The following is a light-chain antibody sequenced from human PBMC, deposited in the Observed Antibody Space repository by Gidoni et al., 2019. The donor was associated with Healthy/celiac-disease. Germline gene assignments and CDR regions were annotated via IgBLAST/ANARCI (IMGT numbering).Light chain of an antibody. J-gene: IGLJ2*01. CDR1: SLRSYY. CDR2: GKN. CDR3: NSRDSSGNNVV. V-gene: IGLV3-19*01. Sequence: SSELTQDPAVSVALGQTVRITCPGDSLRSYYASWYQQKPGQAPVLVIYGKNNRPSGIPDRCSGSSSGNTASLTITGAQAEDEADYYCNSRDSSGNNVVFGGGTKLTVL.